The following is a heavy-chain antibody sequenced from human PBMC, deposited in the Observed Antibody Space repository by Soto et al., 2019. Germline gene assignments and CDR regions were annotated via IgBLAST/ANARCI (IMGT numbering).Heavy chain of an antibody. V-gene: IGHV1-69*01. CDR2: IIPIFGTT. J-gene: IGHJ4*02. CDR1: GGTFGNYV. Sequence: QVQLVQSGAEVKRPGSSMKVSCKASGGTFGNYVISWVRQAPGQGLEWVGGIIPIFGTTSFAQKFQGRVTITADESTTTAYMELSSLRSGDTAVYFCARLRTFYSPFEDWGQGTLVTVSS. CDR3: ARLRTFYSPFED. D-gene: IGHD3-3*02.